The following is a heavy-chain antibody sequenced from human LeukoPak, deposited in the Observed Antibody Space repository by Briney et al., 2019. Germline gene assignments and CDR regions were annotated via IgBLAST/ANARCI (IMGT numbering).Heavy chain of an antibody. CDR3: WRAADH. Sequence: SETLSLTCSFSGGSIRGGGYYWGWVRQPPGKGLEWIASLYSNGNTFYNPSLKSRVTISEESSKSQFSLKLRTVAAADTAVYFCWRAADHWGQGILVTVSS. CDR1: GGSIRGGGYY. V-gene: IGHV4-39*01. CDR2: LYSNGNT. J-gene: IGHJ4*02.